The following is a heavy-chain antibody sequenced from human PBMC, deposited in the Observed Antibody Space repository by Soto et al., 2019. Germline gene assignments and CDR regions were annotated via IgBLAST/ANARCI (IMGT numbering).Heavy chain of an antibody. CDR3: ARRGHDYGDFDY. D-gene: IGHD4-17*01. J-gene: IGHJ4*02. Sequence: SETLSLTCPVSGGSISSSYWSWIRQPPGKGLEWIGYIYYSGSTNYNPSLKSRVTISLDTSKNQFSLKLGSVTAADTAVYYCARRGHDYGDFDYWGLGTLVTVSS. CDR2: IYYSGST. V-gene: IGHV4-59*08. CDR1: GGSISSSY.